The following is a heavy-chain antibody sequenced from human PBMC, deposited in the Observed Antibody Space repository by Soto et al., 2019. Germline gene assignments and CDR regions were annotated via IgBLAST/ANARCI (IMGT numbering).Heavy chain of an antibody. V-gene: IGHV3-15*07. CDR1: GFTFSNAW. D-gene: IGHD2-15*01. CDR2: IKSKTDGGTT. J-gene: IGHJ4*02. CDR3: TTAPACSGGSCPIDY. Sequence: GGSLRLSCAASGFTFSNAWMNWVRQAPGKGLEWVGRIKSKTDGGTTDYAAPVKGRFTISRDDSKNTLYLQMNSLKTEDTAVYYCTTAPACSGGSCPIDYWGQGTLVTVSS.